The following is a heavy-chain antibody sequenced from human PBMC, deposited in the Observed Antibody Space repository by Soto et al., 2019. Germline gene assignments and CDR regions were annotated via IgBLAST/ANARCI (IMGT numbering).Heavy chain of an antibody. CDR3: ARYLSPPCEFFYDYFDV. CDR1: GFTFSAFW. CDR2: IKRDGTVT. V-gene: IGHV3-7*05. J-gene: IGHJ3*01. Sequence: EVQLVESGGGLVQPGESLRLSCAASGFTFSAFWMTWLRQAPGKGLEWVANIKRDGTVTHYGDSVEGRCTLSRDNAQNSLFLQLNSLRPEDTAMNYSARYLSPPCEFFYDYFDVWGQGTFVTVSS. D-gene: IGHD3-16*01.